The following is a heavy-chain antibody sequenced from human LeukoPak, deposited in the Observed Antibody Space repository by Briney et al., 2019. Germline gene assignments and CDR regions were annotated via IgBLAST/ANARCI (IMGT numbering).Heavy chain of an antibody. D-gene: IGHD3-10*01. J-gene: IGHJ4*02. V-gene: IGHV4-4*07. CDR3: ARLEVGYCYGSGINY. CDR1: GGSISRYY. CDR2: IYTSGST. Sequence: SETLSLTCTVSGGSISRYYWSWLRQPAGKGLEWIGRIYTSGSTNYNPSLKSRVTISVDTSKNQFSLKLSSVTAADTAVYYCARLEVGYCYGSGINYWGREPWSPPPQ.